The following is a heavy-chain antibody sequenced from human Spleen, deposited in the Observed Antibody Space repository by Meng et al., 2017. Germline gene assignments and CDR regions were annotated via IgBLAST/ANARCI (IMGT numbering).Heavy chain of an antibody. CDR3: TKNGFSCLGY. V-gene: IGHV4-4*02. CDR1: GDSLSSDSW. D-gene: IGHD2/OR15-2a*01. CDR2: NFYNGST. Sequence: QGQLEGAGPGLRKPAASLYLTCDVSGDSLSSDSWRSWVRQPAGEGQWLIWVNFYNGSTNYNPYLQGRITISTDKPTNKCSMALSSVTAADTAVYYCTKNGFSCLGYWGQGTLVTVSS. J-gene: IGHJ4*02.